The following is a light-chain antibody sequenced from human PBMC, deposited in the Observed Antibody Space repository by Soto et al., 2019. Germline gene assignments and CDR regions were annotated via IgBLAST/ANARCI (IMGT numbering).Light chain of an antibody. J-gene: IGKJ1*01. Sequence: EIVLTQSPGTLSLSPGERAALSCRVSQLISYNLAWYQQKPGQAPRLLIYGASKRATGVPARFSGGGSGTDFTLTISNLEPEDFAVYYCQQRSDWPWTFGQGTKVDIK. V-gene: IGKV3-11*01. CDR2: GAS. CDR1: QLISYN. CDR3: QQRSDWPWT.